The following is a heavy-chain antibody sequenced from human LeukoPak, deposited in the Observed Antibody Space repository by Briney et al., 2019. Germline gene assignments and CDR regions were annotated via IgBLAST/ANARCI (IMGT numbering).Heavy chain of an antibody. Sequence: GASLKISCKGSGCSFSTYWIGWVRQMPGKGGEWMGIIYPGDSDTRYSPSFQGQVTISADKSINTAYLQWSSLEASDTAMYYCARRAAAQGPWGQGTLVTVSS. D-gene: IGHD6-13*01. CDR3: ARRAAAQGP. CDR1: GCSFSTYW. CDR2: IYPGDSDT. V-gene: IGHV5-51*01. J-gene: IGHJ5*02.